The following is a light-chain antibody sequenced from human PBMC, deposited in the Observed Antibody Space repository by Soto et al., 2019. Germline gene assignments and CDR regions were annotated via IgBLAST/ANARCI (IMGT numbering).Light chain of an antibody. CDR2: ATS. Sequence: DIQMTQSPSSLSASVGDRVTVACRASQSIAGFLNWYRQKPGKAPELLIYATSTLHSGVTPRFSGSGSGADFNLTISSLQPEDFATYFCQQSFNNPTFVPWTKVDVK. J-gene: IGKJ3*01. CDR1: QSIAGF. V-gene: IGKV1-39*01. CDR3: QQSFNNPT.